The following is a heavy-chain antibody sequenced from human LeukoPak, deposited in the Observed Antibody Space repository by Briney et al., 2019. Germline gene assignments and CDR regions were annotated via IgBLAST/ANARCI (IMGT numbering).Heavy chain of an antibody. Sequence: GGSLRLSCAASGVTVSNSYMSWVRQAPGKGLEWVSVVWAGGSTYYADSVEGRFTVSRDNSKHTLYLQMHSLRAEDTAVYYCARDPLQIFGSRGRGTLVSVSS. CDR2: VWAGGST. CDR1: GVTVSNSY. CDR3: ARDPLQIFGS. J-gene: IGHJ5*01. V-gene: IGHV3-53*05. D-gene: IGHD5-24*01.